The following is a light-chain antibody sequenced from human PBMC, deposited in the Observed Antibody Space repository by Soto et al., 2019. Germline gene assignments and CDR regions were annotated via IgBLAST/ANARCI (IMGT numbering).Light chain of an antibody. CDR2: EDN. CDR1: SGSIASNY. Sequence: NFMLTQPHSVSASPGKTVTISCTRSSGSIASNYVQWYQQRPGSSPTTVIFEDNQRPSGVPDRFSGSIDSSSNSASLTISGLKPEDEADYYCQSYDTSNRVFGGGTKLTVL. V-gene: IGLV6-57*01. J-gene: IGLJ3*02. CDR3: QSYDTSNRV.